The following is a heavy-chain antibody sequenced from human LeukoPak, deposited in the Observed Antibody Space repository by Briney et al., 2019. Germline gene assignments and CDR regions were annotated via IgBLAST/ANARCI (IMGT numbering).Heavy chain of an antibody. CDR3: ARSNKFDP. CDR2: INHRGST. V-gene: IGHV4-34*01. J-gene: IGHJ5*02. Sequence: SSETLSLTCAVYGGSFSGYYWSWIRQPPGKGLEWIGKINHRGSTNYNPSLKSRVTISVDTSKNQFSLKLSSVTAADTAVYYCARSNKFDPWGQGTLVTVSS. CDR1: GGSFSGYY.